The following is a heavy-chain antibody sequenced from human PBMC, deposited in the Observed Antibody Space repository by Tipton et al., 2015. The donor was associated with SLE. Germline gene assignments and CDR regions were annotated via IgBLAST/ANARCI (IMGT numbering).Heavy chain of an antibody. CDR2: LYSGGSP. CDR1: GGSISSDY. J-gene: IGHJ3*01. D-gene: IGHD3-3*01. CDR3: ARALPFNYDFWSGYSTDPFDV. V-gene: IGHV4-59*01. Sequence: TLSLTCNVSGGSISSDYWSWIRQPPGKGLEWIGDLYSGGSPNYNPSLKSRVTMSVDTSKNQFSLKLTSVTAADTAVYYCARALPFNYDFWSGYSTDPFDVWGQGTMVTVSA.